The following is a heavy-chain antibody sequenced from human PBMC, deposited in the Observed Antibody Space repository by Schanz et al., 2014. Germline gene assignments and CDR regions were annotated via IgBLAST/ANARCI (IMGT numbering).Heavy chain of an antibody. CDR2: ISGSGGST. D-gene: IGHD3-10*01. V-gene: IGHV3-23*01. Sequence: EVQLLESGGGLVQPGGSLRLSCAASGFTFSGFWMTWVRQAPGKGLEWVSAISGSGGSTYYADSVKGRFTISRDNSKNTLYLQMNSLRAEDTAVYYCAKGRFGELSAFDIWGQGTMVTVSS. CDR3: AKGRFGELSAFDI. CDR1: GFTFSGFW. J-gene: IGHJ3*02.